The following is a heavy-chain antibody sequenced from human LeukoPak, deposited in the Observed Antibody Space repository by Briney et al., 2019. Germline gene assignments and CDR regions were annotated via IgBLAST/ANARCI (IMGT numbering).Heavy chain of an antibody. Sequence: PSETLSLTCTVSGGSISSYYWTWIRQPAGKRLEWIGRIYTSGSTNYNPSLKSRVTMSVDTSKNQFSLKLISVTAADTAVYYCAGVRQRGSSSGQGGTFDIWGQGTMVTVSS. D-gene: IGHD6-6*01. CDR2: IYTSGST. J-gene: IGHJ3*02. V-gene: IGHV4-4*07. CDR3: AGVRQRGSSSGQGGTFDI. CDR1: GGSISSYY.